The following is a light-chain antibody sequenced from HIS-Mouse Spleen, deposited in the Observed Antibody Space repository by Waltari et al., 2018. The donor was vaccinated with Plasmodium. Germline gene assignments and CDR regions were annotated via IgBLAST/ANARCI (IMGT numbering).Light chain of an antibody. CDR1: ALPKKS. Sequence: SYELTQPPSVSVSPGQTARITCFGDALPKKSDSWYQQKSGQAPVLVIYEDSKRPTGIPERFSGSSSGTMATLTISGAQVEDEADYYCYSTDSSGNHRVFGGGTKLTVL. V-gene: IGLV3-10*01. J-gene: IGLJ3*02. CDR2: EDS. CDR3: YSTDSSGNHRV.